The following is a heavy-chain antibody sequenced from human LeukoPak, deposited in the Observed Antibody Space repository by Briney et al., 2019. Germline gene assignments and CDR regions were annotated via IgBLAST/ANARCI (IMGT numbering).Heavy chain of an antibody. J-gene: IGHJ4*02. CDR3: AKSPGGRHHN. Sequence: GGSLRLSCAASGFTFSTYSGNWIRQAPGKGLEWVSSISDDSNYIFYADSVKGRFTISRDNAKNSLYLQMNSLTAEDTAVYYCAKSPGGRHHNWGQGTLVTVSS. CDR1: GFTFSTYS. D-gene: IGHD3-16*01. CDR2: ISDDSNYI. V-gene: IGHV3-21*01.